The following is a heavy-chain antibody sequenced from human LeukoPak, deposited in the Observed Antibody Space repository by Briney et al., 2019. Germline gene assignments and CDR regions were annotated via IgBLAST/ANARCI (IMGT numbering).Heavy chain of an antibody. CDR1: GFTFSNYG. J-gene: IGHJ4*02. V-gene: IGHV3-30*03. CDR2: ISYDGSNK. Sequence: GGSLRLSCAASGFTFSNYGMHWVRQAPGKGLEWVAVISYDGSNKYYADSVKGRFTISRDNSKNTLYLQMNSLRAEDTAVYYCARRPRIVGAPGVYFDYWGQGTLVTVSS. D-gene: IGHD1-26*01. CDR3: ARRPRIVGAPGVYFDY.